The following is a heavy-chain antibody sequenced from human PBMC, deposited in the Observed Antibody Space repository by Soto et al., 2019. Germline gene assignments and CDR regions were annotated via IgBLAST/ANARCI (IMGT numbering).Heavy chain of an antibody. CDR1: GGTFSSFA. CDR2: LIQIFDTA. V-gene: IGHV1-69*18. D-gene: IGHD3-3*01. J-gene: IGHJ1*01. CDR3: ATGYYGMADNAVYFHY. Sequence: QVELVQSGAEVKKPGSSVKVSCKASGGTFSSFAISGVRQAPGQGLEWMGTLIQIFDTANYVQKFQGRVTITADESRSTAYMELSSLRSEDTAVYYCATGYYGMADNAVYFHYWGQGTPVSVSS.